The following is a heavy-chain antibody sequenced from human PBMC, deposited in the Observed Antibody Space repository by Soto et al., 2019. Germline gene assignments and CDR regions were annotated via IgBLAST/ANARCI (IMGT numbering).Heavy chain of an antibody. J-gene: IGHJ4*02. CDR3: AKDRALVPAVDSFDY. Sequence: PGGSLRLSYAASGFTFSSYAMSWVRQAPGKGLEWVSAISGSGGSTYYADSVKGRFTISRDNSKNTLYLQMNSLRAEDTAVYYCAKDRALVPAVDSFDYWGQGTLVTVSS. CDR2: ISGSGGST. D-gene: IGHD2-2*01. CDR1: GFTFSSYA. V-gene: IGHV3-23*01.